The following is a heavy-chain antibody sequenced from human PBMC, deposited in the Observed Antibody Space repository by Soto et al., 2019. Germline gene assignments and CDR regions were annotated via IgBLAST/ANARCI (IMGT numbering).Heavy chain of an antibody. CDR3: ARVAFITRIEAVRWFDP. Sequence: GASVKVSCKASGYTFTSYGISWVRQAPGQGLEWMGWISAYNGNTNYAQRLQGRVTMTTDTSTSTAYMELRSLRSDDTAVYYCARVAFITRIEAVRWFDPWGQGTMVTVSS. V-gene: IGHV1-18*01. D-gene: IGHD6-13*01. CDR2: ISAYNGNT. J-gene: IGHJ5*02. CDR1: GYTFTSYG.